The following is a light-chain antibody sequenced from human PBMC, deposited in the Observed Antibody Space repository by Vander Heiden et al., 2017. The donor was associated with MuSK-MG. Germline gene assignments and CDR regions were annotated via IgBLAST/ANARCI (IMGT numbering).Light chain of an antibody. CDR3: QQYGSSPGT. V-gene: IGKV3-20*01. Sequence: EILLPQSPGTLSLSPGERATLSCRASQSVSSNTLAWYQQKPGQAPRLLIYGASSRATGIPDRFSGSGSGTDFTLTVSRLEPEDFAVYYCQQYGSSPGTFGQGTKVEI. J-gene: IGKJ1*01. CDR2: GAS. CDR1: QSVSSNT.